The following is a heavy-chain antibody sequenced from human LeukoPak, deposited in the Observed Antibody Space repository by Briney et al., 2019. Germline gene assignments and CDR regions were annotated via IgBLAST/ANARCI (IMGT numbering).Heavy chain of an antibody. CDR1: GYRFTSYW. Sequence: GESLKISCKGSGYRFTSYWIGWVRQMPGKGLEWMGIIYPGDSDTTYSPSFQGQVTISADKSISTAYLQWSSLKASDTAMYYCARRTGYSGSYLDYWGQGILVTVSS. CDR2: IYPGDSDT. D-gene: IGHD1-26*01. J-gene: IGHJ4*02. V-gene: IGHV5-51*01. CDR3: ARRTGYSGSYLDY.